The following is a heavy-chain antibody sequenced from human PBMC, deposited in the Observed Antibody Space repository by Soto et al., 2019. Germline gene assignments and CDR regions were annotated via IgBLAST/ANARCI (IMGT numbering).Heavy chain of an antibody. CDR3: ARGNGAARLYYYYGMDV. J-gene: IGHJ6*02. CDR1: GFTFSSYS. CDR2: ISSSSSYI. D-gene: IGHD6-6*01. V-gene: IGHV3-21*01. Sequence: EVQLVESGGGLVKPGGSLRLSCAASGFTFSSYSMNWVRQAPGKGLEWVSSISSSSSYIYYADSVKGRFTISRDNAKNSLYLQMNSLRAEDTAVYYCARGNGAARLYYYYGMDVWGQGTTVTVSS.